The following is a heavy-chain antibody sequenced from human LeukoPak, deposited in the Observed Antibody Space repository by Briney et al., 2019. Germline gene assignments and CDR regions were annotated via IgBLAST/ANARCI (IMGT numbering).Heavy chain of an antibody. J-gene: IGHJ4*02. CDR1: GGSISSYC. V-gene: IGHV4-4*07. CDR2: LHTSGST. Sequence: SETLSLTCTVSGGSISSYCWTWIRQPAGKGLEWIGRLHTSGSTNYNPSLKSRLTMSVDTSKNQFSLKLSSVTAADTAVYYCARGYDFHDSWGQGTLVTVSS. D-gene: IGHD5-12*01. CDR3: ARGYDFHDS.